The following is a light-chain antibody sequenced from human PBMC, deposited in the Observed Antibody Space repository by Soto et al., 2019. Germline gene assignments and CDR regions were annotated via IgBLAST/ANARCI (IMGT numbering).Light chain of an antibody. V-gene: IGLV1-47*01. Sequence: QSVLTKPPSAYGIPGQRVSITSTGSSSYIGSKYVYWYQQLPGTAPKLLIYRNDQRPSRISDRFSGSKSGTSASLAISGLRSEDEADYYCAAWDDSLSGYVFGTGTKVTVL. CDR1: SSYIGSKY. J-gene: IGLJ1*01. CDR2: RND. CDR3: AAWDDSLSGYV.